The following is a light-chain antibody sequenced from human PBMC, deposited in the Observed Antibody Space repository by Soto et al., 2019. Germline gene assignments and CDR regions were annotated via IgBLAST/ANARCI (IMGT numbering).Light chain of an antibody. Sequence: EIVMSQSPSTLSVSTGGRATLSCRASQSISDTLAWYQQKPGQAPRLLIYDVSNRATGIPARFSGSGSGTDFTLTISSLEPEDFAVYYCQQRSNWPRTFGQGTKVDIK. CDR2: DVS. CDR1: QSISDT. J-gene: IGKJ1*01. CDR3: QQRSNWPRT. V-gene: IGKV3-11*01.